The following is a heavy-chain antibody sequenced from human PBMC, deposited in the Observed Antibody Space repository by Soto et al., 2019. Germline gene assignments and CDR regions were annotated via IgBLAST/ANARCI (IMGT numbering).Heavy chain of an antibody. CDR3: ARVLVAVAGSRYYGMDV. CDR1: GYTFTSYD. V-gene: IGHV1-8*01. D-gene: IGHD6-19*01. Sequence: ASVKVSCKASGYTFTSYDINWVRQATGQGLEWMGWMNPNSGNTGYAQKFQGRVTMTRNTSISTAYMELSSLRAEDTAVYYCARVLVAVAGSRYYGMDVWGQGTTVTVSS. CDR2: MNPNSGNT. J-gene: IGHJ6*02.